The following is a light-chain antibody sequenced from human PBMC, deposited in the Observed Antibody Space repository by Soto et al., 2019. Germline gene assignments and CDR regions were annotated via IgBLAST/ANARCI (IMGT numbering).Light chain of an antibody. J-gene: IGKJ5*01. CDR1: QRISSY. Sequence: DIVMTQSPLSLPVTPGEPASISCRSIQRISSYFAWFQRKPGQAPRLLIYDASHRATGVPARFIGSGSGTDFTLTISRLEPEDVVVYCCQQSSNWPVTFGQGTRLEIK. CDR3: QQSSNWPVT. V-gene: IGKV3-11*01. CDR2: DAS.